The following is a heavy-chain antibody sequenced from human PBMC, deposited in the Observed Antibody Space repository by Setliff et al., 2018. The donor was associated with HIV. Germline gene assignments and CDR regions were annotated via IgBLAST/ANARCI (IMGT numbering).Heavy chain of an antibody. J-gene: IGHJ5*02. Sequence: GGSLRLSCAASGFTFSSYSMNWVRQAPGKGLEWVSSISSSSSYIYYADSVRGRFTISRDNAKNSLYLQMNSLRAEDTAVYYCAKCGGTCWHNFFGPWGQGTLVTVSS. CDR3: AKCGGTCWHNFFGP. D-gene: IGHD2-15*01. CDR1: GFTFSSYS. CDR2: ISSSSSYI. V-gene: IGHV3-21*01.